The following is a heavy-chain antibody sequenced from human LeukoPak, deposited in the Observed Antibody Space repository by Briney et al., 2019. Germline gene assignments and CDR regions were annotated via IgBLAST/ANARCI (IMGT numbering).Heavy chain of an antibody. J-gene: IGHJ4*02. Sequence: ASVKVSCKASGYTFTTYAISWVRQAPGQGLEWMGWINPNSGGTNYAQKFQGRVTMTRDTSISTAYMELSRLRSDDTAVYYCASRGPRGYSYGIGYFDYWGQGTLVTVSS. CDR2: INPNSGGT. CDR3: ASRGPRGYSYGIGYFDY. CDR1: GYTFTTYA. V-gene: IGHV1-2*02. D-gene: IGHD5-18*01.